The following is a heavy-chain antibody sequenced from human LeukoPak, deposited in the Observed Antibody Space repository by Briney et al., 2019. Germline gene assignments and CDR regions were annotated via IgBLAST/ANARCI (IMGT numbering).Heavy chain of an antibody. CDR3: ARDSDYYDSSGYPDY. V-gene: IGHV1-46*01. CDR1: GYSFTSNY. D-gene: IGHD3-22*01. CDR2: IYPRDGST. J-gene: IGHJ4*02. Sequence: ASVTVSCKASGYSFTSNYIHWVRQAPGQGLEWMGMIYPRDGSTSYAQKFQGRVTVTRDTSTSTVHMELSGLRSEDTAVYYCARDSDYYDSSGYPDYWGQGTLVTVSS.